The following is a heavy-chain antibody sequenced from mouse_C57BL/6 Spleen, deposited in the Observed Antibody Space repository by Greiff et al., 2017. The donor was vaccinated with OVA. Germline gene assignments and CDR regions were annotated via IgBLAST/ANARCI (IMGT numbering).Heavy chain of an antibody. CDR1: GFTFSDYG. D-gene: IGHD2-1*01. CDR2: ISSGSSTI. Sequence: DVMLVESGGGLVKPGGSLKLSCTASGFTFSDYGMHWVRQAPEKGLEWVAYISSGSSTIYYADTVKGRFTISRDNAKNTLFLQMTSLRSEDTAMYYCARDGTKYYYAMDYWGQGTSVTVSS. CDR3: ARDGTKYYYAMDY. J-gene: IGHJ4*01. V-gene: IGHV5-17*01.